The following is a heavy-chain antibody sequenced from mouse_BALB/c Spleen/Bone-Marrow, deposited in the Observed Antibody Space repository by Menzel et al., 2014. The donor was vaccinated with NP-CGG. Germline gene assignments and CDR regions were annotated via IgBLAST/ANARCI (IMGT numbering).Heavy chain of an antibody. CDR3: ARGYDGFAY. D-gene: IGHD2-2*01. Sequence: EVKLMESGAELVKPGASVKLSCTASGFNIKDTYMHWVKQRPEQGLEWIGRIDPANGNTKYDPKFQGKATITADTSSNTAYLQLSSLTSEDTAVYCCARGYDGFAYWGQGTLVTVSA. CDR1: GFNIKDTY. V-gene: IGHV14-3*02. CDR2: IDPANGNT. J-gene: IGHJ3*01.